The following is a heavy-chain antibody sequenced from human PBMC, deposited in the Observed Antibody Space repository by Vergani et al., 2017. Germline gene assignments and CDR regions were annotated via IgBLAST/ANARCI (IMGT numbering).Heavy chain of an antibody. D-gene: IGHD2/OR15-2a*01. CDR2: VYYTGST. Sequence: QVQLQESGPGLVKPSETLSLTCTVSDAAIKDFYWSWFRQPPGKGLEWIGYVYYTGSTTYNPSLKSRVTISVDTSNNQFSLRMTSLTAADTAIYYCARDRDLYCRSTTSCHNWFDPWGQGSLVTVSS. J-gene: IGHJ5*02. V-gene: IGHV4-59*01. CDR1: DAAIKDFY. CDR3: ARDRDLYCRSTTSCHNWFDP.